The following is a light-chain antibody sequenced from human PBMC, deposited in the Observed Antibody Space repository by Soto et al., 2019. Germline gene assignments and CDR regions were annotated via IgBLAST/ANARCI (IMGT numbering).Light chain of an antibody. Sequence: LTQPPSASGTPGQRVTISCSGSSSNIGSNYVYWYQQLPGTVPQLLIYRNNERPSGVPDRFSGSKSGTSASLAISGLRSEDEADYYCAAWDDSLSGVVFGGGTKLTVL. CDR1: SSNIGSNY. V-gene: IGLV1-47*01. CDR2: RNN. J-gene: IGLJ2*01. CDR3: AAWDDSLSGVV.